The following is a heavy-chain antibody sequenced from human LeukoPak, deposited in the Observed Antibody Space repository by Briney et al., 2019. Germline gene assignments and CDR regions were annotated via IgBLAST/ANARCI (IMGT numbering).Heavy chain of an antibody. Sequence: GGSLRLSCAASGFTLSNYGMSWVRQAPWKGLEWVAGISDSGGRTNYADSVKGRFTISRDNPKNTLYLQMNSLRAEDTAVYFCAKRGVVIRVILVGFHKEAYYFDSWGQGALVTVSS. CDR3: AKRGVVIRVILVGFHKEAYYFDS. CDR1: GFTLSNYG. V-gene: IGHV3-23*01. CDR2: ISDSGGRT. J-gene: IGHJ4*02. D-gene: IGHD3-22*01.